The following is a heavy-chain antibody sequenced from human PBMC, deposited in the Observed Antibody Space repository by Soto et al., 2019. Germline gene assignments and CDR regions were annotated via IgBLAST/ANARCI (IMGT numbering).Heavy chain of an antibody. Sequence: SETLSLTCTVSGGSISISSYYWGWIRQPPEKGLEWIGSIYYSGSTYYNPYLKSRVTISVDTSKNQFSLNLNSVTAADTAVYYCARPPTASLDAFEIWGQGTMVTVSS. V-gene: IGHV4-39*01. CDR1: GGSISISSYY. CDR2: IYYSGST. CDR3: ARPPTASLDAFEI. J-gene: IGHJ3*02.